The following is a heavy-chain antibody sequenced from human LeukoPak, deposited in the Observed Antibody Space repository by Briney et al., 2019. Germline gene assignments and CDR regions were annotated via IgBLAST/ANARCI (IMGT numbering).Heavy chain of an antibody. J-gene: IGHJ4*02. CDR1: GYSFTTYW. Sequence: GESLKISCKGSGYSFTTYWIGWVRQMPGKALEWMGIIYPGDSDTRYSPSFQGQVTISVDESINTAYLQWSSLKASDTAMYYCVRHTNGYYPFAYWGQGTLVTVYS. CDR2: IYPGDSDT. D-gene: IGHD5-24*01. V-gene: IGHV5-51*01. CDR3: VRHTNGYYPFAY.